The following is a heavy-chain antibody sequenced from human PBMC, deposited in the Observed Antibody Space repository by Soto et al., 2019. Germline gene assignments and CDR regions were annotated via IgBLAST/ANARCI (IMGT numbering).Heavy chain of an antibody. D-gene: IGHD3-3*01. J-gene: IGHJ4*02. Sequence: EVQLLESGGGLVQPGGSLILSCAASGYTFSNHAMSWFRQAPGKGLEWVSAMGPSGTTTYYADSVEGRFTISRDTSRNTLYLPMNSLRAEYTALYYCTKGSFLRGEEIYWGQGALVTVSS. V-gene: IGHV3-23*01. CDR1: GYTFSNHA. CDR3: TKGSFLRGEEIY. CDR2: MGPSGTTT.